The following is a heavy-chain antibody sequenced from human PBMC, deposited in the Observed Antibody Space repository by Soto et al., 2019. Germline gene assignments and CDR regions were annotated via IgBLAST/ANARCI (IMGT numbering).Heavy chain of an antibody. CDR1: GFTFNDYA. Sequence: GGSLRLSCAASGFTFNDYAMHWVRQAPGKGLEWVSGISWNSGSIGYADSVKGRFTISRDNAKNSLYLQMNSLRAEDTALYYCAASPDQLLDQWGQGTLVTVSS. D-gene: IGHD2-2*01. CDR2: ISWNSGSI. J-gene: IGHJ4*02. CDR3: AASPDQLLDQ. V-gene: IGHV3-9*01.